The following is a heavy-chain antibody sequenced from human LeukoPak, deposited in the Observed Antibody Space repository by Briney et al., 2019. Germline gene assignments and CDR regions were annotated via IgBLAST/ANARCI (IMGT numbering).Heavy chain of an antibody. CDR1: GGTFSTYA. D-gene: IGHD2-15*01. J-gene: IGHJ4*02. V-gene: IGHV1-69*06. CDR3: ARGFSGPATPYFDY. CDR2: IIPIFDTQ. Sequence: GASVKVSCKASGGTFSTYAINWVRQAPGQGLEWMGGIIPIFDTQNYAQKFQGRVTITADKSTSTAYMELSSLRSEDTAVYFCARGFSGPATPYFDYWGQGTLVTVSS.